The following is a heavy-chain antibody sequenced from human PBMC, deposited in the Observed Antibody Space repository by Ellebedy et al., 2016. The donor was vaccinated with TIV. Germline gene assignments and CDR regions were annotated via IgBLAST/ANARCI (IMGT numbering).Heavy chain of an antibody. J-gene: IGHJ5*02. Sequence: GGSLRLSXAASGFTFKNAWMSWVRQAPGKGLEWVGRITTKVEGETRDYAAPVNGRFVISRDDSKNTLYLQMNSLTAEDTAVYYCARNRGDWYGFDHWGQGTLVAASS. CDR1: GFTFKNAW. V-gene: IGHV3-15*01. D-gene: IGHD6-19*01. CDR2: ITTKVEGETR. CDR3: ARNRGDWYGFDH.